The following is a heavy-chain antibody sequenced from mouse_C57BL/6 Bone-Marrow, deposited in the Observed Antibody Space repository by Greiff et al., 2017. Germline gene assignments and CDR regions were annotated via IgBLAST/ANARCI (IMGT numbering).Heavy chain of an antibody. CDR3: ASGAARRNVDV. D-gene: IGHD6-1*01. J-gene: IGHJ1*03. CDR2: INPSTGGT. CDR1: GYSFTGYY. Sequence: VQLQQSGPELVKPGASVKISCKASGYSFTGYYMNWVKQSPEKSLEWIGEINPSTGGTTYNQKFKAKATLTVDKSSSTAYMQLKSLTSEDSAVYYCASGAARRNVDVWGTGTTVTVSS. V-gene: IGHV1-42*01.